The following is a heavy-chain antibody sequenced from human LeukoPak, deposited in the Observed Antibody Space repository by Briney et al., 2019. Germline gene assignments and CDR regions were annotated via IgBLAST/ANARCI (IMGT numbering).Heavy chain of an antibody. J-gene: IGHJ4*02. CDR1: GYTFTGYY. CDR2: INPNSGGT. V-gene: IGHV1-2*02. Sequence: ASVKVSCKSSGYTFTGYYMHWVRQAPGQRLEWMGWINPNSGGTNYAQKFQGRVTMTRDTSISTAYMELSRLRSDDTAVYYCARVGITMNIPADYWGQGTLVTVSS. CDR3: ARVGITMNIPADY. D-gene: IGHD3-22*01.